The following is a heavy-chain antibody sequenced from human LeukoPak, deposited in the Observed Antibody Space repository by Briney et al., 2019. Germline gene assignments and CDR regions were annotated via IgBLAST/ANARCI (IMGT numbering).Heavy chain of an antibody. CDR2: INPNSGGT. V-gene: IGHV1-2*02. CDR1: GYTFTGYY. J-gene: IGHJ6*03. Sequence: GASVKVSCKASGYTFTGYYMHWVRQAPGQGLEWMGWINPNSGGTNYAQRFQGRVTMTRDTSISTAYMELSRLRSDDTAVYYCARDNFYSYGPYYYYYYMDVWRKGTTVTVSS. D-gene: IGHD5-18*01. CDR3: ARDNFYSYGPYYYYYYMDV.